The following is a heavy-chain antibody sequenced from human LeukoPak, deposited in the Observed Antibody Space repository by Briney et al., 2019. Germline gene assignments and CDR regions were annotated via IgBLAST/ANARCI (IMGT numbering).Heavy chain of an antibody. D-gene: IGHD6-13*01. CDR1: GFTFSTYW. CDR3: ARGRKRWYSSSWSFSNWFDP. V-gene: IGHV3-7*01. J-gene: IGHJ5*02. CDR2: TKEDGGEK. Sequence: GGSLRLSCAASGFTFSTYWMSWVRQAPGKGLEWVANTKEDGGEKYYVDSVKGRFTISRDNSKNTLYLQMNSLRAEDTAVYYCARGRKRWYSSSWSFSNWFDPWGQGTLVTVSS.